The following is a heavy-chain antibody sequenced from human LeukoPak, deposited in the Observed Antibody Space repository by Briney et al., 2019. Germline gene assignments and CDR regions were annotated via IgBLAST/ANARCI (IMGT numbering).Heavy chain of an antibody. D-gene: IGHD4-17*01. CDR3: ARVLYGDYYYYYMDV. J-gene: IGHJ6*03. Sequence: SETLSLTCTVSGGSISSSSYYWGWIRQPPGKGLEWIGSIYYSGSTYYNPSLKSRVTISVDTSKNQFSLKLSSVTAADTAVYYCARVLYGDYYYYYMDVWGKGTTVTVSS. V-gene: IGHV4-39*07. CDR1: GGSISSSSYY. CDR2: IYYSGST.